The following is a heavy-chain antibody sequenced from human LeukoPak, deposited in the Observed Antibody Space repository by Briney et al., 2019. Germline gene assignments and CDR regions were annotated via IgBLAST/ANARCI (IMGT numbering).Heavy chain of an antibody. J-gene: IGHJ5*02. CDR2: ISAYNGNT. CDR3: ARGVGYCSGGSCYSVGVFDP. Sequence: GASVKVSCKASGFTFTSYAINWVRQAPGQGLEWMGWISAYNGNTNYAQKLQGRVTMTTDTSTSTAYMELRSLRSDDTAVYYCARGVGYCSGGSCYSVGVFDPWGQGTLVTVSS. V-gene: IGHV1-18*01. D-gene: IGHD2-15*01. CDR1: GFTFTSYA.